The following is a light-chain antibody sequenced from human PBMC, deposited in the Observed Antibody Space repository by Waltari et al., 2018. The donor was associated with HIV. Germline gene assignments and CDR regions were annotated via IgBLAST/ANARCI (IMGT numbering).Light chain of an antibody. CDR1: ALPKQY. Sequence: SYELTQPPSVSVSPGQTARITCSGDALPKQYAYWYQQKQGQAPVLVIYKGRWRPSGIPERCSGSTAVTTVTLTISAVQAEDEADYYCQSVESSAIVVFGGGTTLTVL. V-gene: IGLV3-25*03. J-gene: IGLJ2*01. CDR2: KGR. CDR3: QSVESSAIVV.